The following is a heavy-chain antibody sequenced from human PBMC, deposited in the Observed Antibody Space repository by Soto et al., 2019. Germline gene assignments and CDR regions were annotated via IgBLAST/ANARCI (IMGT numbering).Heavy chain of an antibody. D-gene: IGHD3-3*01. J-gene: IGHJ6*03. V-gene: IGHV3-21*01. CDR3: ARDERFLEWPADYYYHYMDV. CDR1: GFTFSSYS. CDR2: ISSSSSYI. Sequence: TLTGAASGFTFSSYSMNWVRQAPGKGLEWVSSISSSSSYIYYADSVKGRFTISRDNAKNSLYLQMDSLRAEDTAVYYCARDERFLEWPADYYYHYMDVWGKGTTVTVSS.